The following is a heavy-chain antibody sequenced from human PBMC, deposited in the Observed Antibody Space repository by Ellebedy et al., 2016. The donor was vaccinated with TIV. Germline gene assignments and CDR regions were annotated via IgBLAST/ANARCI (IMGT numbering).Heavy chain of an antibody. D-gene: IGHD3-10*01. CDR1: GDSISRSNW. CDR3: ARLPDYRVGFVDAPMVWGH. CDR2: IYHTGST. J-gene: IGHJ4*02. V-gene: IGHV4-4*02. Sequence: SETLSLTCAVSGDSISRSNWWSWVRQPPGKGLEWIGEIYHTGSTNYNPSLKSRVTISVDKSKNQFSLKLTSVTAADTAIYYCARLPDYRVGFVDAPMVWGHWGQGTLVTVSS.